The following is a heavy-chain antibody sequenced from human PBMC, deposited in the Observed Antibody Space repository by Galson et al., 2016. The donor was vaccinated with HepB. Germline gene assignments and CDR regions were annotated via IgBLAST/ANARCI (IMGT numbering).Heavy chain of an antibody. D-gene: IGHD6-13*01. Sequence: SLRLSCEASGFTFSTYAMSWVRQAPGKGLEWVSGISGYTGNTYYADPVKGRFTISRDNAKNSPYLHMNSLRAEDTALYYCAKGFGTSWLIYYWGQGTRVTVSS. V-gene: IGHV3-23*01. J-gene: IGHJ4*02. CDR1: GFTFSTYA. CDR2: ISGYTGNT. CDR3: AKGFGTSWLIYY.